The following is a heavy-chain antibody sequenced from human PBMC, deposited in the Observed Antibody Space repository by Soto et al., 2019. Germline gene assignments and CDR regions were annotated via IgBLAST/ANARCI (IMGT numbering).Heavy chain of an antibody. D-gene: IGHD6-19*01. Sequence: QVQLVQSGAEVKKPGASVNISCKASGYSFTGYGISWVRQAPGQGLEWMGWISGYNGHIDYAQKFQGRVSMTTDTSTNTAYKEMRSLRSDDTAKYYCARVLQWSTPDYWGQGSPVTVSS. CDR1: GYSFTGYG. J-gene: IGHJ4*02. CDR2: ISGYNGHI. CDR3: ARVLQWSTPDY. V-gene: IGHV1-18*01.